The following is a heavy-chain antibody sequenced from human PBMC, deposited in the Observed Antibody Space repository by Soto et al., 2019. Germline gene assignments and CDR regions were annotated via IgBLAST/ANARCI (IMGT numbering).Heavy chain of an antibody. CDR3: ARGSGYFYY. CDR1: GGSFSGYY. J-gene: IGHJ4*02. V-gene: IGHV4-34*01. Sequence: QVQLQQWGAGLLKPSETLSLTCAFYGGSFSGYYWSWILQPQGKVLEWIGEIHHGGGTHYNPSLKSRDTLSINTSQYQFSLTLSSVTAADTAVYYCARGSGYFYYWGQGTLVTLSS. CDR2: IHHGGGT.